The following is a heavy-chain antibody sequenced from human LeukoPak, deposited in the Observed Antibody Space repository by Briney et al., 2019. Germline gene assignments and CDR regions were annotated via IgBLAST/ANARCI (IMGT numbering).Heavy chain of an antibody. D-gene: IGHD6-19*01. CDR1: GFTFGSYD. V-gene: IGHV3-13*01. CDR3: ARTKYSSGWYDY. J-gene: IGHJ4*02. CDR2: IGTAGDT. Sequence: GGSLRLSCAASGFTFGSYDMHWVRQATGKGLEWVSAIGTAGDTYYPGSVKGRFTISRENAKNSLYLQMNSLRAGDTAVYYCARTKYSSGWYDYWGQGTLVTVSS.